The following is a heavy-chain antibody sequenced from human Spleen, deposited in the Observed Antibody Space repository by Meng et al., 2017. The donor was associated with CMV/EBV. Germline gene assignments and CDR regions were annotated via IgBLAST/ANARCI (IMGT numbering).Heavy chain of an antibody. CDR3: ASVVVTAITKG. D-gene: IGHD2-21*02. J-gene: IGHJ4*02. CDR2: ISDTGSRI. CDR1: GFTFSDYY. Sequence: LSCPASGFTFSDYYMSWIRQAPGKGLEWISHISDTGSRIFYADSVKGRFTISRDNAKNSLYLEMNSLRAEDTAMYYCASVVVTAITKGWGQGTLVTVSS. V-gene: IGHV3-11*01.